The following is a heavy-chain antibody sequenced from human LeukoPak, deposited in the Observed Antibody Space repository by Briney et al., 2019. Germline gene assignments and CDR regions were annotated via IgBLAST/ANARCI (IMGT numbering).Heavy chain of an antibody. D-gene: IGHD2-21*02. CDR3: AREGGAYCGGNCYSEYFQH. CDR2: IWYDGSNK. Sequence: PGGSLRLSCAASGFTFSSYGMHWVRQAPGKGLEWVAVIWYDGSNKYYADSVKGRFTISRDNSKNTLYLQMNSLRAEDTAVYYRAREGGAYCGGNCYSEYFQHWGQGTLVTVSS. J-gene: IGHJ1*01. V-gene: IGHV3-33*01. CDR1: GFTFSSYG.